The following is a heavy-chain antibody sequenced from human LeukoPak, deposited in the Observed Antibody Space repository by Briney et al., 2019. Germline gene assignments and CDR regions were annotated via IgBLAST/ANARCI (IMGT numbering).Heavy chain of an antibody. CDR2: ITHGGDST. J-gene: IGHJ4*02. D-gene: IGHD1-1*01. CDR1: GFTFGRYS. CDR3: AKGGQLERRV. V-gene: IGHV3-23*01. Sequence: GGSLRLSCAASGFTFGRYSMSWVRQAPGKGLEWVSGITHGGDSTYYADSVKGRFTISRDNSKNTLYLQMNSLRAEDTAVYYCAKGGQLERRVGGQGTLVTVSS.